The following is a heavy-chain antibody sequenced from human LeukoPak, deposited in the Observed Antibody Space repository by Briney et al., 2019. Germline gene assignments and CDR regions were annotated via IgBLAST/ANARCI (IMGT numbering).Heavy chain of an antibody. J-gene: IGHJ4*02. V-gene: IGHV4-34*01. D-gene: IGHD6-19*01. CDR3: ASRRPGGWPFDY. CDR2: IDHTGGT. CDR1: GGSFSDYY. Sequence: SETLSLTCAVSGGSFSDYYWSWIRQPPGKGLEWIGEIDHTGGTNYNPSLKSRVAISVDTSKNQFSLKLSSVTAADTAVYYCASRRPGGWPFDYWGQGTLVTVSS.